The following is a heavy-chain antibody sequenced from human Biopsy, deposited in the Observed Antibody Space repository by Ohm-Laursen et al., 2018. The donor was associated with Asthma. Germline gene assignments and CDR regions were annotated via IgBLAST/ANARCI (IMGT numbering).Heavy chain of an antibody. CDR3: ARTYYDFLTGQVNDAFAM. V-gene: IGHV1-2*06. D-gene: IGHD3-9*01. CDR2: IIPNSGDT. J-gene: IGHJ3*02. CDR1: GYTLTGYY. Sequence: ASVKVSCKTSGYTLTGYYMHWVRQAPGQGLEWMGRIIPNSGDTKYAQKFQGRVTMTRDTSISTAYMDLSSLRSEDTAVYYCARTYYDFLTGQVNDAFAMWGQGTMVTVSS.